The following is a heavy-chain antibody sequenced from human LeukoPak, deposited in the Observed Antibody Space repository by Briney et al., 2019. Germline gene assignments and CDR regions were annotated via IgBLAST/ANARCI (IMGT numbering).Heavy chain of an antibody. Sequence: GGSLRLSCAASGFTFSSYWMHWVRQAPGKGLGWVSRINSDGSSTSYADSVKGRFTISRDNAKNTMYLQMNSLRAEDTAVYYCARRVGYSYGYGDYFDYWGQGTLVTVSS. J-gene: IGHJ4*02. CDR1: GFTFSSYW. D-gene: IGHD5-18*01. CDR2: INSDGSST. V-gene: IGHV3-74*01. CDR3: ARRVGYSYGYGDYFDY.